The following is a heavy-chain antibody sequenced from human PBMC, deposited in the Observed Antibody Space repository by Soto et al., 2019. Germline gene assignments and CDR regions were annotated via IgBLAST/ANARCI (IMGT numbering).Heavy chain of an antibody. CDR3: ARYLTPVTTRAFDF. CDR1: GGSFSGYY. D-gene: IGHD4-17*01. J-gene: IGHJ3*01. Sequence: QVQLQQWGAGLLKPSETLSLTCAVYGGSFSGYYWSWIRQPPGKGLEWIGEINHSGSTNYNPSLKSRVTISVDTSKNQFSLKLNSVTAADTAVYYCARYLTPVTTRAFDFWGRGTMVTVSS. V-gene: IGHV4-34*01. CDR2: INHSGST.